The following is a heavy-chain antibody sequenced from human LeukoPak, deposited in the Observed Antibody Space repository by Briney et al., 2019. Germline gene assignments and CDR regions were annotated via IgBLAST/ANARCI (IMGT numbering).Heavy chain of an antibody. CDR3: ARQIYGTTSKFDY. D-gene: IGHD4-17*01. Sequence: ASVKVSCKASGGTFSSYAISWVRQAPGQGLEWMGIINPSGGSTSYAQKFQGRVTMTRDTSTSTVYMELRSLRSDDTAVYYCARQIYGTTSKFDYWGQGTLVTVSS. V-gene: IGHV1-46*01. CDR1: GGTFSSYA. CDR2: INPSGGST. J-gene: IGHJ4*02.